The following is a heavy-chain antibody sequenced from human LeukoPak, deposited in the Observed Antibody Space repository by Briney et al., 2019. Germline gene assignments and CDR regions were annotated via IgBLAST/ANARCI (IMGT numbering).Heavy chain of an antibody. CDR3: VRLRRNSDTSGFYYYYDF. CDR2: IRVRSNYT. Sequence: GGSLRLSCVASGYTFSSYSINWVRHAPGRGLEWVSSIRVRSNYTYYADSVRGRFSISRDDARDSLYLQMNSLRAEDTAVYFCVRLRRNSDTSGFYYYYDFWGQGTLATVSS. CDR1: GYTFSSYS. V-gene: IGHV3-21*01. J-gene: IGHJ4*02. D-gene: IGHD3-22*01.